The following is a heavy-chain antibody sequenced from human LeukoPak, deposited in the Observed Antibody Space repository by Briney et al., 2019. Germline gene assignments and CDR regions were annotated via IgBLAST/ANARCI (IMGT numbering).Heavy chain of an antibody. CDR3: ARVSGGYMIDY. Sequence: PSQTLSLTCTVSGGSISSGSYHWSWIRQPAGKGLEWIGRIYTSGSTNYNPSLKSRVTISVDTSKNQFSLKLSSVTAADTAVYYCARVSGGYMIDYWGQGTLVTVSS. CDR1: GGSISSGSYH. CDR2: IYTSGST. V-gene: IGHV4-61*02. J-gene: IGHJ4*02. D-gene: IGHD5-12*01.